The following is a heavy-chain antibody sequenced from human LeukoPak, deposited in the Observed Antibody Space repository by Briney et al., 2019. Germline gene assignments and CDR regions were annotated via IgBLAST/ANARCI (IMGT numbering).Heavy chain of an antibody. CDR2: INPNSGGT. V-gene: IGHV1-2*02. J-gene: IGHJ5*02. CDR3: ARADRLHGGPYLIGP. CDR1: GYSFTDYY. D-gene: IGHD2-21*01. Sequence: ASVKVSCKTSGYSFTDYYMHWVRQAPGQGLEWMGWINPNSGGTSAAQKFQGRVTMTRDTSITTVYMEVSRLTSDDTAIYYCARADRLHGGPYLIGPWGQGALVTVSS.